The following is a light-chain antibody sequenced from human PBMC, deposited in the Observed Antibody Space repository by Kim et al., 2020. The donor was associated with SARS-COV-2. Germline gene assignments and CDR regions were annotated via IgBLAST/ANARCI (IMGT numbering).Light chain of an antibody. J-gene: IGLJ3*02. CDR3: AAWDDSLSGPRV. CDR2: RNK. V-gene: IGLV1-47*01. CDR1: SSNIGSNY. Sequence: QRVTISCSGSSSNIGSNYVYWYQQLPGTAPKLLIYRNKQWPSGVPDRFSGSKSGTSASLAISGLRSEDEADYYCAAWDDSLSGPRVFGGGTQLTVL.